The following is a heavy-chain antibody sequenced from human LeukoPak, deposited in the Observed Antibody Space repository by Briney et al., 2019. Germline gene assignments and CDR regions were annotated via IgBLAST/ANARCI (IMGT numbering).Heavy chain of an antibody. J-gene: IGHJ4*02. D-gene: IGHD4-23*01. CDR3: ARDWGNSGLAVPY. CDR2: IVVTGHST. V-gene: IGHV3-23*01. CDR1: GFTFRNYA. Sequence: GGSLRLSCAASGFTFRNYAMSWVRQAPGKGLEWVSTIVVTGHSTYYADSVKGRFTISRDNAKNSLYLQMNSLRAEDTAVYYCARDWGNSGLAVPYWGQGTLVTVSS.